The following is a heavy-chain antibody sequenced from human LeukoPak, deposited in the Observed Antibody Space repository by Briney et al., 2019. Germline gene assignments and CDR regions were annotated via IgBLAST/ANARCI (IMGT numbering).Heavy chain of an antibody. CDR2: VFYSGNT. CDR1: GGSLTGYF. J-gene: IGHJ3*02. Sequence: PSETLSLTCTVSGGSLTGYFWSWIRQPPGKGLEWLGYVFYSGNTRYNPSLESRVTTSADTSKNQFSLRLTSVTAADTAVYYCARVMDYYDSSGFIPRVAFDIWGQGTMVTVSS. V-gene: IGHV4-59*08. CDR3: ARVMDYYDSSGFIPRVAFDI. D-gene: IGHD3-22*01.